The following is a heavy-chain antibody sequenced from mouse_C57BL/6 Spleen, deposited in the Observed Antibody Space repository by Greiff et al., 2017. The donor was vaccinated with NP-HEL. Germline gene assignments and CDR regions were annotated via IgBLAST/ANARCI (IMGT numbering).Heavy chain of an antibody. J-gene: IGHJ2*01. D-gene: IGHD1-1*02. Sequence: VQLQQPGAELVMPGASVKLSCKASGYTFTSYWMHWVKQRPGQGLEWIGEIDPSDSYTNYNQKFKGKSTLTVDKSSSTAYMQLSSLTSEDSAVYYCAILWPRGGYWGQGTTLTVSS. CDR1: GYTFTSYW. V-gene: IGHV1-69*01. CDR2: IDPSDSYT. CDR3: AILWPRGGY.